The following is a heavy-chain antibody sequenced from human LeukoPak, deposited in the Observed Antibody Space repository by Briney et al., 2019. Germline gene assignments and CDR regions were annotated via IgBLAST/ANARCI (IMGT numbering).Heavy chain of an antibody. CDR1: GFTFSSYA. Sequence: GGSLRLSCAASGFTFSSYAMSWVRQAPGKGLEWVSAISGSGGSTYYADSVKGRFTISRDNSKNTLYLQMNSLRAEDTAVYYCAFPPPYYYDSSGYFWFYWGQGTLVTVSS. V-gene: IGHV3-23*01. CDR2: ISGSGGST. CDR3: AFPPPYYYDSSGYFWFY. D-gene: IGHD3-22*01. J-gene: IGHJ4*02.